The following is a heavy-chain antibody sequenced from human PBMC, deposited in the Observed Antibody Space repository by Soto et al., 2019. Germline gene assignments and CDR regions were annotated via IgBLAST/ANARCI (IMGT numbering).Heavy chain of an antibody. CDR2: IIPIFGTG. CDR3: ARDRGDDYGDYGSHY. D-gene: IGHD4-17*01. V-gene: IGHV1-69*14. J-gene: IGHJ4*02. CDR1: GGTFSSYA. Sequence: QVQLVQSGAEVKKPGSSVKVSCKASGGTFSSYAISWVRQAPGQGVEWMGGIIPIFGTGNYAQKFQGRVTITATKTTSTAYMELSSLISEDTAVYYCARDRGDDYGDYGSHYWGQGTLVTVSS.